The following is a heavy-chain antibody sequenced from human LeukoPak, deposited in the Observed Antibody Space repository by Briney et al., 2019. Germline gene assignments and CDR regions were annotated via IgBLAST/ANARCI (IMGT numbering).Heavy chain of an antibody. CDR2: IYYSGST. CDR3: ARDSHSSSFL. V-gene: IGHV4-39*07. D-gene: IGHD6-13*01. CDR1: GGSISSGNYY. Sequence: SETLSLTCTVSGGSISSGNYYWNWIRQPAGKGLEWIGSIYYSGSTYYNPSLKSRVTISVDTSKNQFSLKLSSVTVADTAVYYCARDSHSSSFLWGQGTLVTVSS. J-gene: IGHJ4*02.